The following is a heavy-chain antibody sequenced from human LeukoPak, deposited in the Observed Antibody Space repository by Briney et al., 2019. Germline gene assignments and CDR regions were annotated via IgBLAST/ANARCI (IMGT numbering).Heavy chain of an antibody. D-gene: IGHD2-2*01. CDR3: ARLFDCSSTSCLGGSNWFDP. Sequence: SETLSLTCTVSGGSISSSSYYWGWLRQPPGKGLEWIGSIYYSGSTYYNPSLKSRVTISVDTSKNQFSLKLSSVTAADTAVYYCARLFDCSSTSCLGGSNWFDPWGQGTLVTVSS. V-gene: IGHV4-39*01. CDR1: GGSISSSSYY. J-gene: IGHJ5*02. CDR2: IYYSGST.